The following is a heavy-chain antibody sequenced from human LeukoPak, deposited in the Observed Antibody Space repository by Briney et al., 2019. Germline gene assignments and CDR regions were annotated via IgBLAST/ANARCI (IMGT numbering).Heavy chain of an antibody. CDR2: IYYSGST. CDR3: ARGSRRSYFDY. CDR1: GGSISSYY. V-gene: IGHV4-59*12. J-gene: IGHJ4*02. Sequence: SETLSLTCTVSGGSISSYYWSWIRQPPGKGLEWIGYIYYSGSTNYNPSLKSRVTISVDTSKNQFSLNLSSVTAADTAVYFCARGSRRSYFDYWGQGTLVTVSS.